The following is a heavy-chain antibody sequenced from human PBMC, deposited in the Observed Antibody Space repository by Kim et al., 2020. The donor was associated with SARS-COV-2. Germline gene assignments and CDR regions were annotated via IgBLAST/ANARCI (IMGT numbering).Heavy chain of an antibody. V-gene: IGHV4-39*01. Sequence: CYTPSLTSRVTISVDTSKNQSSRKLSSVTAADTAVYYCARRVGATAKVDYWGQGTLVTVSS. D-gene: IGHD1-26*01. J-gene: IGHJ4*02. CDR3: ARRVGATAKVDY.